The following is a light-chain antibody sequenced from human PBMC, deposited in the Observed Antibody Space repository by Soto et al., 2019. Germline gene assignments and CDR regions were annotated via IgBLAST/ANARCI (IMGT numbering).Light chain of an antibody. V-gene: IGKV1-9*01. J-gene: IGKJ5*01. CDR3: QQFKSYVS. CDR1: QGISSF. CDR2: GAT. Sequence: ITLTQSPSSLSASVGERVTIPCRASQGISSFLAWYQQEPGKAPKLLISGATTLQSGVPSRFSGSGSGTNFTLTISSLQPEDFATYYCQQFKSYVSFGQGTRLEIK.